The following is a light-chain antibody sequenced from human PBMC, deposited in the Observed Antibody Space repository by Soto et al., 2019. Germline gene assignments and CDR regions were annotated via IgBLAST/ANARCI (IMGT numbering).Light chain of an antibody. CDR1: QSVSSSY. V-gene: IGKV3D-20*02. CDR3: QQRSNLIT. J-gene: IGKJ5*01. CDR2: GAS. Sequence: EIVLTQSPGTLSLSPGERATLSCRASQSVSSSYLAWYQQKPGQAPRLLIYGASTRATGIPARFSGSGSGTEFTLTISSLEPEDFAVYYCQQRSNLITFGQGTRLEIK.